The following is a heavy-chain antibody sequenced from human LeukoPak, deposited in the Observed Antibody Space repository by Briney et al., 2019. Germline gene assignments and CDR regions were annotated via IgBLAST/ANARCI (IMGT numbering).Heavy chain of an antibody. CDR3: AKELRFLEWLLY. D-gene: IGHD3-3*01. V-gene: IGHV3-23*01. CDR2: ISGSGGST. J-gene: IGHJ4*02. Sequence: PGGSLRLSCAASGFTFSSYAMSWVRQAPGKGLEWVSAISGSGGSTYYADSVKGRFTISRDNSRDTLYLQMNSLRAEDTAVYYCAKELRFLEWLLYWGQGTLVTVSS. CDR1: GFTFSSYA.